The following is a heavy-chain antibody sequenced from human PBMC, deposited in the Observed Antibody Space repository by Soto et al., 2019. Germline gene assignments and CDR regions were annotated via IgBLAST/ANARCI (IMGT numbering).Heavy chain of an antibody. CDR1: GFTFGDYA. CDR2: IRRNAYGGTT. Sequence: PGGSLRLSCTTSGFTFGDYALSWVRQAPGKGLEWVSFIRRNAYGGTTDDAASVKGRFTISRDDSKSIAYLQMNSLRTEDTALYYCTRASSSDFDFWGQGTLVTVSS. D-gene: IGHD3-10*01. CDR3: TRASSSDFDF. V-gene: IGHV3-49*04. J-gene: IGHJ4*02.